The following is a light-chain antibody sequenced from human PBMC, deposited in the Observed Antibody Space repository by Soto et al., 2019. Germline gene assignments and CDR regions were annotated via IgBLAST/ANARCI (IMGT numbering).Light chain of an antibody. Sequence: DIQMTQSPSTLSATAGDRVTITCRASQSISGWLAWYQQKPGKAPKLLIYDASNLETGVPSRFSGSGSGTEFTLTIIKQQPDDLATYYCQQYENYWTFGQGTKVEIK. CDR1: QSISGW. V-gene: IGKV1-5*01. J-gene: IGKJ1*01. CDR2: DAS. CDR3: QQYENYWT.